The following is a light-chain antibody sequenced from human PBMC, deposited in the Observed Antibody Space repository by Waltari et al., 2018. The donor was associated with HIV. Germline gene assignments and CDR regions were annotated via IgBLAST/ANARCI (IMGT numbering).Light chain of an antibody. CDR1: SSSIGTNT. Sequence: QSVLTQPPSASGTPGQRVTISCSGSSSSIGTNTVSWYQQLPGTAPKLLIYSSHQRPSGVPDRFSGSKSGTSASLAISGLRSEDEADYYCAAWDDSLWVFGGGTKLTVL. CDR2: SSH. J-gene: IGLJ3*02. V-gene: IGLV1-44*01. CDR3: AAWDDSLWV.